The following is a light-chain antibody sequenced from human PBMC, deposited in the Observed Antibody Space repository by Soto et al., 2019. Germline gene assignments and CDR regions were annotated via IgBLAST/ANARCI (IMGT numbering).Light chain of an antibody. Sequence: QSVLTQPPSASGTPGQRVTISCSGSSSNIGGNTVNWYQQLPGTAPKLLIFSSDQRPSGVPDRFSGSKSGTSASLAISGLRSEDEADYYCGAWDDSLRGWVFGGGTKLTVL. V-gene: IGLV1-44*01. CDR3: GAWDDSLRGWV. CDR2: SSD. CDR1: SSNIGGNT. J-gene: IGLJ3*02.